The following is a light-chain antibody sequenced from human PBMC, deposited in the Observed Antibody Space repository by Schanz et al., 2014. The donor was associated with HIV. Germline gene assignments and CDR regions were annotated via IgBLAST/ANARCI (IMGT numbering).Light chain of an antibody. CDR3: QYFGNSGGT. Sequence: EIVMTQSPATLSVSPGERATLSCRASQSVRRNLAWYQQKPGQAPRLLIYGASIRATGIPDRFSGSGSGTDFTLTISRVEPEDFAVYYCQYFGNSGGTFGGGTRVEIK. CDR2: GAS. CDR1: QSVRRN. J-gene: IGKJ4*01. V-gene: IGKV3-20*01.